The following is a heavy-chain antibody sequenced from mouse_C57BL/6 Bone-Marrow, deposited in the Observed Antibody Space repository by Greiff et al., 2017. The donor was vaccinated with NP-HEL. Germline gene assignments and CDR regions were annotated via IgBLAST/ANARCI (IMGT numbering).Heavy chain of an antibody. V-gene: IGHV1-55*01. Sequence: QVQLQQPGAELVKPGASVKMSCKASGYTFTSYWITWVKQRPGQGLEWIGDIYPGSGSTNYNEKFKSKATLTVDTSSNTAYMQLSSLTSEDSAVYYCARSGWLLPWFAYWGQGTLVTVSA. CDR1: GYTFTSYW. CDR2: IYPGSGST. CDR3: ARSGWLLPWFAY. D-gene: IGHD2-3*01. J-gene: IGHJ3*01.